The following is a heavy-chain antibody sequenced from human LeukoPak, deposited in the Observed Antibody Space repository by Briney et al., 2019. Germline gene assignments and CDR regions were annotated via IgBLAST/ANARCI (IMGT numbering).Heavy chain of an antibody. V-gene: IGHV1-69*13. CDR1: GYTLTELS. CDR2: IIPIFGTA. J-gene: IGHJ3*02. Sequence: RASVKVSCKVSGYTLTELSMHWVRQAPGQGLEWMGGIIPIFGTANYAQKFQGRVTITADESTSTAYMELSSLRSEDTAVYYCARSLYCSSTSCLDAFDIWGQGTMVTVSS. D-gene: IGHD2-2*01. CDR3: ARSLYCSSTSCLDAFDI.